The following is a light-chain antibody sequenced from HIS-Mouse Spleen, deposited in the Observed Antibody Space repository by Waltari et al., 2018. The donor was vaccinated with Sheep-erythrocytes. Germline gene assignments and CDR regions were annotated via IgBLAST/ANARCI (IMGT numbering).Light chain of an antibody. Sequence: SYELTQPPSVSVSPGQTATITCSGEALPKTYAYWYQQKPGQAPVLVIYKDSERPSGIPERFSGSSSGTTVTLTISGVQAEDEADYYCQSADSSGTYRVFGGGTKLTVL. CDR3: QSADSSGTYRV. J-gene: IGLJ2*01. CDR2: KDS. V-gene: IGLV3-25*03. CDR1: ALPKTY.